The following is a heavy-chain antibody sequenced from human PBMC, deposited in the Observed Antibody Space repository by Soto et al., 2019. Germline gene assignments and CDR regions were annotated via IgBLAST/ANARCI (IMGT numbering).Heavy chain of an antibody. CDR1: GFTFSTYW. D-gene: IGHD1-26*01. CDR2: INSDGSTT. J-gene: IGHJ4*03. CDR3: AREAYWDVGA. V-gene: IGHV3-74*01. Sequence: PGGSLRLSCAASGFTFSTYWMHWVRQAPGKGLVWVSRINSDGSTTNYADSVKGRFTISRDNAKNTLYLQMNSLRAEDTAVYSVAREAYWDVGAWGQGTQFTVSS.